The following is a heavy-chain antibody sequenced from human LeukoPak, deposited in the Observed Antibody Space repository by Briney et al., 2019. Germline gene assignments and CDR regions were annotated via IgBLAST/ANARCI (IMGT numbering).Heavy chain of an antibody. CDR2: ISGSGGST. J-gene: IGHJ4*02. CDR3: ARAPAPWLGCDY. V-gene: IGHV3-23*01. CDR1: GFTFSSYA. D-gene: IGHD6-19*01. Sequence: GGSLRLSCAASGFTFSSYAMSWVRQAPGKGLEWVSAISGSGGSTYYADSVKGRFTISRDNAKNSLYLQMNSLRAEDTAVYYCARAPAPWLGCDYWGQGTLVTVSS.